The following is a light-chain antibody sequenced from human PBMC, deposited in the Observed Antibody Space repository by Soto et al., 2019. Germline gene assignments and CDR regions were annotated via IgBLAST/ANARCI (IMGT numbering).Light chain of an antibody. CDR2: GAS. CDR1: QSVSNNY. J-gene: IGKJ1*01. Sequence: VLTQSPGTLSLYTGERATVSCRASQSVSNNYLAWYQQKPGQAPRLLIYGASNRATGIPDRFSGSGSGTDFTLTISRLEPEDFAVYYCQQYGGSPRTFGQGSKVDIK. V-gene: IGKV3-20*01. CDR3: QQYGGSPRT.